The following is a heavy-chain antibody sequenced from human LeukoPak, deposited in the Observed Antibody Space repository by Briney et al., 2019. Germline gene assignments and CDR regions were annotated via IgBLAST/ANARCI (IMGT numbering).Heavy chain of an antibody. CDR1: GGSISSYY. D-gene: IGHD1-7*01. Sequence: SETLSLTCTVSGGSISSYYWSWIRQPPGKGLEWIGYIYYSGSTNYNPSLKSRVTISVDTSKNQFSLKLSSVTAADTAVYDCARGRRTYTFAYWGQGTLVTVSS. CDR2: IYYSGST. V-gene: IGHV4-59*01. CDR3: ARGRRTYTFAY. J-gene: IGHJ4*02.